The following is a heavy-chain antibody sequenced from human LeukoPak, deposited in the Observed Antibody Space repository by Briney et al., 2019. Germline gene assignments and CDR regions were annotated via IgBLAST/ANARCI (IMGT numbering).Heavy chain of an antibody. V-gene: IGHV1-2*02. CDR2: INPNSGGT. Sequence: GASVKVSCKASVYTFTGYYMHWVRQAPGQGLEWMGWINPNSGGTNYAQKFQGRVTMTRDTSISTAYMELSRLRSDDTAVYYCARGAHYHDSSEGYDYWGQGTLVTVSS. D-gene: IGHD3-22*01. J-gene: IGHJ4*02. CDR1: VYTFTGYY. CDR3: ARGAHYHDSSEGYDY.